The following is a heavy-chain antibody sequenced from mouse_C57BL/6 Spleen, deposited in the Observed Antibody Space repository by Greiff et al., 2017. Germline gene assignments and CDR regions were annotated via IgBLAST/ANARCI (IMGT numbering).Heavy chain of an antibody. D-gene: IGHD1-1*01. CDR1: GYSFTGYY. J-gene: IGHJ2*01. CDR2: INPSTGDT. V-gene: IGHV1-42*01. Sequence: EVQRVESGPELVKPGASVKISCKASGYSFTGYYMNWVKQSPEKSLEWIGEINPSTGDTTYNQKFKAKATLTVDKSSSTAYMQLKSLTSDDSAVYYCARSGSSYYYGRSYWGQGTTLTVSS. CDR3: ARSGSSYYYGRSY.